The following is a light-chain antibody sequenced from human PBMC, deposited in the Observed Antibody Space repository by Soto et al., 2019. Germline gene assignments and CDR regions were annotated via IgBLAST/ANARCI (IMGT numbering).Light chain of an antibody. J-gene: IGKJ1*01. CDR3: HHYNNWWT. V-gene: IGKV3-15*01. CDR2: GAS. Sequence: EIVMTQSPPTLSASPGERATLSCRASQTINSNLAWYQQKPGQAPRLLIHGASTRAIGIPARFSGSGSGTEFTLTISGLQSEDFAVYYCHHYNNWWTFGQGTKVDIK. CDR1: QTINSN.